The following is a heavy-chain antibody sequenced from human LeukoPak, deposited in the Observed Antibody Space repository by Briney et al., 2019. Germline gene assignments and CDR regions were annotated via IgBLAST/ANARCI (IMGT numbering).Heavy chain of an antibody. CDR3: ARDLYCSGGSCYYPPYYYYYYGMDV. CDR1: GYTFTGYY. V-gene: IGHV1-2*02. D-gene: IGHD2-15*01. Sequence: ASVKVSCKASGYTFTGYYMHRVRQAPGQGLEWMGWINPNSGGTNYAQKFQGRVTMTRDTSISTAYMELSRLRSDDTAVYYCARDLYCSGGSCYYPPYYYYYYGMDVWGQGTTVTVSS. CDR2: INPNSGGT. J-gene: IGHJ6*02.